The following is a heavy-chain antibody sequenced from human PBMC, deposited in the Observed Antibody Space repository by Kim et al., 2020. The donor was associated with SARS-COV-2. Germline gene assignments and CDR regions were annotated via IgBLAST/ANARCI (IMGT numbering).Heavy chain of an antibody. Sequence: GGSLRLSCAASGFTFSSYAMHWVRQAPGKGLEYVSAISSNGGSTYYADSVKGRFTISRDNSKNTLYLQMGSLRAEDMAVYYCARSVPGGYYSSLAFDIWGQGTMVTVSS. D-gene: IGHD3-22*01. V-gene: IGHV3-64*02. J-gene: IGHJ3*02. CDR2: ISSNGGST. CDR3: ARSVPGGYYSSLAFDI. CDR1: GFTFSSYA.